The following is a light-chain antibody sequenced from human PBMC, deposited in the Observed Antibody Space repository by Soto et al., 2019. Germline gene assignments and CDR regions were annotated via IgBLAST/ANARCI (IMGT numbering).Light chain of an antibody. CDR3: LQDYSYPYT. J-gene: IGKJ2*01. CDR2: AAS. Sequence: AIQMTQSPSSLSASVGDRVTITCRSSQDISNDLGWYRQTPGNAPKLLIYAASSLQSGVPSRFSVSGSGTEFTLHSSSLQPQDVATYYCLQDYSYPYTFGQWTQLEIK. V-gene: IGKV1-6*01. CDR1: QDISND.